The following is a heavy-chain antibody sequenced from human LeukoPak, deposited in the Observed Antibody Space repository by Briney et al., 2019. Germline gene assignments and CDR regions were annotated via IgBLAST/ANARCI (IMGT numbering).Heavy chain of an antibody. CDR2: IYHSGST. CDR3: ASRPGGSTWYGVFDF. V-gene: IGHV4-30-2*02. D-gene: IGHD6-13*01. Sequence: PSETLSLTCAVSGGSISSGGYSWSWIRQPPGKGLEWIGYIYHSGSTYYNPSLKSRVTMSVDSSKNQFSLNLSSVTAADTALYYCASRPGGSTWYGVFDFWSRGTLVTVSS. J-gene: IGHJ4*02. CDR1: GGSISSGGYS.